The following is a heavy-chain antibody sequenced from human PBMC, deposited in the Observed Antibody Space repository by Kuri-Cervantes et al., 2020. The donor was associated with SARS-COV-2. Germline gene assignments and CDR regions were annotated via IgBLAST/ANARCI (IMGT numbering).Heavy chain of an antibody. CDR1: GFTFSSYA. V-gene: IGHV3-7*01. D-gene: IGHD6-13*01. J-gene: IGHJ6*04. CDR3: ASYSERAMDV. Sequence: GESLKISCAASGFTFSSYAMSWVRQAPGKGLEWVANIKQDGSEKYYVDSVKGRFTISRDNAKNSLYLQMNSLRAEDTAVYYCASYSERAMDVWGKGTTVIVSS. CDR2: IKQDGSEK.